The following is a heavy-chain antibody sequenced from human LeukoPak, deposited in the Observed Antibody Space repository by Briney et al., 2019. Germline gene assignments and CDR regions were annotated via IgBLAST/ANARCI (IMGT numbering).Heavy chain of an antibody. J-gene: IGHJ4*02. CDR3: AKEGPTSGWYSGFDY. D-gene: IGHD6-19*01. CDR1: GFTFSSYG. V-gene: IGHV3-33*06. CDR2: IWYDGSNK. Sequence: GGSLRLSRAASGFTFSSYGMHWVRQAPGKGLEWVAVIWYDGSNKYYADSVKGRFTISRDNSKNTLYLQMNSLRAEDTAVYYCAKEGPTSGWYSGFDYWGQGTLVTVSS.